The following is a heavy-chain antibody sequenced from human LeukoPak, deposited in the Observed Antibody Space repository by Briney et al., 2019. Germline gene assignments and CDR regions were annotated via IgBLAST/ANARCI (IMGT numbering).Heavy chain of an antibody. CDR1: GYTLTELS. CDR2: FDPEDGET. CDR3: ATVYGDSPFED. Sequence: WASVKVSCKVSGYTLTELSTHWVRQAPGKGLEWMGGFDPEDGETIYAQKFQGRVTMTEDTSTDTAYMELSSLRSEDTAVYYCATVYGDSPFEDWGQGTLVTVSS. V-gene: IGHV1-24*01. J-gene: IGHJ4*02. D-gene: IGHD4-17*01.